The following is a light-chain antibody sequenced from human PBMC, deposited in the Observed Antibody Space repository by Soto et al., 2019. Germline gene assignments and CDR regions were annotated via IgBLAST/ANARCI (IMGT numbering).Light chain of an antibody. CDR1: QSVSSY. CDR3: QQGSDWPPWT. V-gene: IGKV3-11*01. J-gene: IGKJ1*01. Sequence: EIVLTQSPATLSLSPGERATLSCRASQSVSSYLAWYQQKPVQAPRLLIYDASNRATGTPARFSGSGSGTDFTLTTRSPEPEDFAVVDCQQGSDWPPWTFGQGTKVYIK. CDR2: DAS.